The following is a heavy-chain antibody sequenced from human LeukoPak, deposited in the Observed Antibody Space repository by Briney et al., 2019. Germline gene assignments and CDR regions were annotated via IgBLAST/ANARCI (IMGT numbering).Heavy chain of an antibody. J-gene: IGHJ4*02. Sequence: PSETLSLTCAVSGGSISSGGYSWSWIRQPPGKGLEWIGYIYHSGSTNYNPSLKSRVTISVDTSKNQFSLKLSSVTAADTAVYYCARGTGYSSRYLDYWGQGTLVTVSS. CDR1: GGSISSGGYS. V-gene: IGHV4-30-2*01. CDR2: IYHSGST. D-gene: IGHD6-13*01. CDR3: ARGTGYSSRYLDY.